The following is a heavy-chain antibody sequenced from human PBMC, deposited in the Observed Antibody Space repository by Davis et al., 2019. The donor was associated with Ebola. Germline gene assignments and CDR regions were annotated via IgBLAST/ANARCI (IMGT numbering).Heavy chain of an antibody. J-gene: IGHJ4*02. V-gene: IGHV4-39*01. CDR2: IYYSGTT. Sequence: SETLSLTCTVSGGSINRSSYYWGWIRQSPAKGLEWIGTIYYSGTTYYNPSLKSRVTMSIDVSENQFSLKLSSVTAADTAVYYCARHNSSSWYYFDYWGQGTLVTVSS. CDR1: GGSINRSSYY. CDR3: ARHNSSSWYYFDY. D-gene: IGHD6-13*01.